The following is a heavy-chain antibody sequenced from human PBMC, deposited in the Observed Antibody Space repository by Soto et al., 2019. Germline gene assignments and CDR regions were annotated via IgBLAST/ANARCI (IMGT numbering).Heavy chain of an antibody. J-gene: IGHJ6*02. CDR3: SKDLPPPSIYDTLSGPHHYGMDV. CDR1: GFTFSSYA. Sequence: GGSLRLSCAASGFTFSSYAMSWVRQAPGKGLEWVSAISGSGGSTYYADSVKGRFTISRDNSKNTLYFQMNSLRAEDTAIYYCSKDLPPPSIYDTLSGPHHYGMDVGGQGTTVTVSS. V-gene: IGHV3-23*01. CDR2: ISGSGGST. D-gene: IGHD3-9*01.